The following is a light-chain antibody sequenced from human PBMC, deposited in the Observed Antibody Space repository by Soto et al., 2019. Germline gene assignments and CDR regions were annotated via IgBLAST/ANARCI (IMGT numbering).Light chain of an antibody. CDR3: QQYDNSPPMYT. CDR2: GAS. Sequence: ENVLTQSPGTLSLSPGERATLSCRASQSVSSSYLAWYQQKPGQAPRLLIYGASSRATGIPDRFSGSGSGTDFTLTISRLEPEDFAMYYCQQYDNSPPMYTFGQGTNLEIK. J-gene: IGKJ2*01. CDR1: QSVSSSY. V-gene: IGKV3-20*01.